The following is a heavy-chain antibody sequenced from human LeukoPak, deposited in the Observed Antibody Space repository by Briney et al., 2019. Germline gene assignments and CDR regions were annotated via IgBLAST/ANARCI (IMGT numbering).Heavy chain of an antibody. Sequence: GESLKISCRVSGYSFTTYWIGWVRQMPGKGLEWMGIIYPGDSDTRYSPSFQGQVTISADKSISTAYLQWSSLKAPDTAMYYCARRWELYYFDYWGQGTLVTVSS. D-gene: IGHD1-26*01. CDR2: IYPGDSDT. CDR1: GYSFTTYW. J-gene: IGHJ4*02. V-gene: IGHV5-51*01. CDR3: ARRWELYYFDY.